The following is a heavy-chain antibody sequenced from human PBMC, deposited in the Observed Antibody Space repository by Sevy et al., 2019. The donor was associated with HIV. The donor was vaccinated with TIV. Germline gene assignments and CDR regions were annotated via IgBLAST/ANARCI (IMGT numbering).Heavy chain of an antibody. CDR3: GREMISMVPGVPDAFDI. J-gene: IGHJ3*02. D-gene: IGHD3-10*01. V-gene: IGHV3-74*01. Sequence: GGSLRLSCAASGFTFSTYWMHWVRQVPGKGLVWVSRINSDGSNTNYADSVKGRFTTSRDNAKNTVYLQMNSLRADDTALYFCGREMISMVPGVPDAFDIWGHGTMVTVS. CDR2: INSDGSNT. CDR1: GFTFSTYW.